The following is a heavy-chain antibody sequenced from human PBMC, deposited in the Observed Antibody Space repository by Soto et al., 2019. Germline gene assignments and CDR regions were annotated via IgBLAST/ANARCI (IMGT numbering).Heavy chain of an antibody. V-gene: IGHV4-34*01. Sequence: ASETLSLTCAVYGGSFSGYYWSWIRQPPGKGLEWIGEINHSGSTNYNPSLKSRVTISVDTSKNQFSLKLSSVTAADTAVYYCARGYSSSFPPYFDYWGQGTLVTVSS. D-gene: IGHD6-6*01. J-gene: IGHJ4*02. CDR1: GGSFSGYY. CDR2: INHSGST. CDR3: ARGYSSSFPPYFDY.